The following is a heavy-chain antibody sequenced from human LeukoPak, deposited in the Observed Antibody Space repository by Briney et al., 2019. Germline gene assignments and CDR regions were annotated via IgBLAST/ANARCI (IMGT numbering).Heavy chain of an antibody. Sequence: SETLSLTCAVYGESFSGYSWNWVRQPPGQGLEWIGEIDHSGSTNYNPSIKSRVAISVDTSKNQFSLNVNSVSAADTAVYYCARGDVPTMVGRNWFDPWSQGTLVTVSS. J-gene: IGHJ5*02. CDR3: ARGDVPTMVGRNWFDP. CDR1: GESFSGYS. CDR2: IDHSGST. V-gene: IGHV4-34*01. D-gene: IGHD3-10*01.